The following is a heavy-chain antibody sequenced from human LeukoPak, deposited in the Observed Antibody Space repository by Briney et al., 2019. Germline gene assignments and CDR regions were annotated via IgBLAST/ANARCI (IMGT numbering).Heavy chain of an antibody. D-gene: IGHD2-21*01. V-gene: IGHV3-30*02. CDR1: GFTFSSYG. CDR2: IRYDGSNK. CDR3: AKAPVTTCRGAYCYPFDY. Sequence: GGALRLSCAASGFTFSSYGMHWVRQAPGKGLEWVAFIRYDGSNKYYADSVKGRFTISRDNSKNTLFLQMNRLRPEDAAVYYCAKAPVTTCRGAYCYPFDYWGQGTLVTVSS. J-gene: IGHJ4*02.